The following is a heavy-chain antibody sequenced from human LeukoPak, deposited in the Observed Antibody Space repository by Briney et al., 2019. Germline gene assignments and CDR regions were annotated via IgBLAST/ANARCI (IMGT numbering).Heavy chain of an antibody. V-gene: IGHV1-69*06. CDR2: IIPIFGTA. Sequence: SVKVSCKASGGTFSSYAISWVRQAPGQGLEWMGGIIPIFGTANYAQKFQGRVTITADRSTSTAYMELSSLRSEDTAVYYCARGVFGSGAADYYYYMDVWGKGTTVTVSS. CDR3: ARGVFGSGAADYYYYMDV. J-gene: IGHJ6*03. CDR1: GGTFSSYA. D-gene: IGHD3-10*01.